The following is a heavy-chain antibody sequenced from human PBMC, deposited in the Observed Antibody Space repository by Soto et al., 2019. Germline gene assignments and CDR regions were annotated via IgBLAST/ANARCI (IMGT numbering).Heavy chain of an antibody. CDR1: GGSISSYY. CDR2: IYYSGST. V-gene: IGHV4-59*12. CDR3: ARDSGYLDP. J-gene: IGHJ5*02. Sequence: PSETLSLTCTVSGGSISSYYWSWIRQPPGKGLEWIGYIYYSGSTNYNPSLKSRVTISVDTSKNQFSLKLSSVTAADTAVYYCARDSGYLDPWGQGTLVTVSS. D-gene: IGHD5-12*01.